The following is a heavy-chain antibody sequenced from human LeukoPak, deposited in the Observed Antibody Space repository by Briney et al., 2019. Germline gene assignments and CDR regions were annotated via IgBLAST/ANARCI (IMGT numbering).Heavy chain of an antibody. D-gene: IGHD2-15*01. J-gene: IGHJ4*02. CDR3: ARAVHCSGGSCYFDY. CDR1: GGSISSYS. CDR2: IYTSGST. V-gene: IGHV4-4*07. Sequence: PSETLSLTCTVSGGSISSYSWSWIRQPAGKGLEWIGRIYTSGSTKYNPSLTSRVTMSVDTSKNQFSLKLRSVTAADTAVYYCARAVHCSGGSCYFDYWGQGTLVTVSS.